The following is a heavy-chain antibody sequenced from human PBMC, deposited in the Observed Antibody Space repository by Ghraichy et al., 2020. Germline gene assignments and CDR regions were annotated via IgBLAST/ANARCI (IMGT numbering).Heavy chain of an antibody. CDR1: GFTFSSYA. CDR2: ISYDGSNK. Sequence: GESLNISCAASGFTFSSYAMHWVRQAPGKGLEWVAVISYDGSNKYYADSVKGRFTISRDNSKNTLYLQMNSLRAEDTAVYYCARDPAYYGSGVFDYWGQGTLVTVSS. J-gene: IGHJ4*02. V-gene: IGHV3-30*04. CDR3: ARDPAYYGSGVFDY. D-gene: IGHD3-10*01.